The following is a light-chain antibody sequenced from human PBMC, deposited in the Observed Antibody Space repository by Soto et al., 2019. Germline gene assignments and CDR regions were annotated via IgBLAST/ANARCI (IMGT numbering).Light chain of an antibody. J-gene: IGKJ1*01. CDR3: QQYNNWPPLT. Sequence: EIDMTQSPATLSVSPGERATLSCRASQSVSSNLAWYQQKPGQAPRLLIYGASTRATGIPARFSGSGSGTEFTLTISSLQSEDFAVYYCQQYNNWPPLTFGQGTKV. V-gene: IGKV3-15*01. CDR2: GAS. CDR1: QSVSSN.